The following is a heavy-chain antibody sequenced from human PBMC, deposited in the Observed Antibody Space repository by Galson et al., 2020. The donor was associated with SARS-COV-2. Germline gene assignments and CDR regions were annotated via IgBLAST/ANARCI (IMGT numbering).Heavy chain of an antibody. V-gene: IGHV4-39*07. CDR1: SGFLSSTSYY. J-gene: IGHJ4*02. CDR2: TYYNGRT. Sequence: SSETLSLTCTVSSGFLSSTSYYWGWIRQPPGKGLEGIGSTYYNGRTFYNPSPKGRVTFSIDTSRNQFSLRLNSVTAADAAVYYCAGKEATYDYWGQGTLVTVAS. CDR3: AGKEATYDY.